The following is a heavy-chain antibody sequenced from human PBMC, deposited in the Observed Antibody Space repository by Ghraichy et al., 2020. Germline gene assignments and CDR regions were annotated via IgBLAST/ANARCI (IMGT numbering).Heavy chain of an antibody. J-gene: IGHJ6*02. CDR1: GFTFKSHW. CDR2: IKQDGSEK. V-gene: IGHV3-7*01. Sequence: GSLRLSCTASGFTFKSHWMSWVRQAPGKGLEWVANIKQDGSEKYHVDSVKGRFTISRDNAKNSLYLQINSLRAEDTAVYYCARVGDFWSGYRNGMDVWGQGTTVTVSS. CDR3: ARVGDFWSGYRNGMDV. D-gene: IGHD3-3*01.